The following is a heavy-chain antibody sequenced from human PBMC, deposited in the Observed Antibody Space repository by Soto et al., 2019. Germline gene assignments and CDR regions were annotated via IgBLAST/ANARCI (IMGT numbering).Heavy chain of an antibody. D-gene: IGHD6-6*01. CDR1: GGSFSGYY. J-gene: IGHJ5*02. V-gene: IGHV4-34*01. CDR2: INHSGST. CDR3: ATSSIAARKRFDP. Sequence: SETLSLTCAVYGGSFSGYYWSWIRQPPGKGLEWIGEINHSGSTNYNPSLKSRVTISVDTSKNQFSLKLSSVTAADTAVYYCATSSIAARKRFDPWGQGTLVTVSS.